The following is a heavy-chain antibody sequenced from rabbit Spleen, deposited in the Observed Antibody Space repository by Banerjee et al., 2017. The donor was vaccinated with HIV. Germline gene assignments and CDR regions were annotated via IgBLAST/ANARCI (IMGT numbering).Heavy chain of an antibody. D-gene: IGHD4-1*01. J-gene: IGHJ4*01. CDR1: GIDFSSGYY. V-gene: IGHV1S40*01. Sequence: QSLEESGGDLVKPGASLTLTCKASGIDFSSGYYMCWVRQAPGKGLEWIACIYSGDTRYATWAKGRFTISKASSTTVTLQLNSLTAADTATYFCARDGSARGADLDLWGPGTLVTVS. CDR2: IYSGDT. CDR3: ARDGSARGADLDL.